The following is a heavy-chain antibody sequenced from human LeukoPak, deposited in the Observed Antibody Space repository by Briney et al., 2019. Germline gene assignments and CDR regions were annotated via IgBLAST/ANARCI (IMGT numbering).Heavy chain of an antibody. D-gene: IGHD2-2*01. Sequence: GGSLRFSCAASGFTFSNYDMHWVRQATGKGLEWVSAFHTAGDTHYSGSVKGRFATSRENAKNSFYLQMNNLRAGDTAVYYCARGSCSSSSCYERLNGLDVWGQGTPVTVSS. CDR3: ARGSCSSSSCYERLNGLDV. CDR1: GFTFSNYD. CDR2: FHTAGDT. J-gene: IGHJ6*02. V-gene: IGHV3-13*01.